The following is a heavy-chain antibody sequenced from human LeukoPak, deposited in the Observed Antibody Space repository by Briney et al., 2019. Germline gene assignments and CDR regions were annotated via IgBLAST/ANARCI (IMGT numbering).Heavy chain of an antibody. V-gene: IGHV1-2*07. CDR1: SNTFTSYY. CDR2: INPDTGGT. J-gene: IGHJ5*02. CDR3: VREARAGNWFDP. Sequence: GASVKLSCKASSNTFTSYYIHWVRQAPGQGLEWMGWINPDTGGTNYAHQFQGRVTMTRYTAISTVYMDLRMIRPDDTATDYCVREARAGNWFDPWGQGTLVIVSS.